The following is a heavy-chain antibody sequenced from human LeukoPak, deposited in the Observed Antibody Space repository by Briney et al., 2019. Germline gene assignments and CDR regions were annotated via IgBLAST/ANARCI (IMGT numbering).Heavy chain of an antibody. J-gene: IGHJ4*02. CDR3: KVGGGYDFDY. V-gene: IGHV1-46*01. D-gene: IGHD5-12*01. CDR2: INPSGGST. Sequence: ASVKVSCKASGYTFTSYYMHWVRQAPGQGLEWMGIINPSGGSTSYAQKFQGRVTMTTDTSTSTAYMELRSLRSDDTAVYYCKVGGGYDFDYWGQGTLVTVSS. CDR1: GYTFTSYY.